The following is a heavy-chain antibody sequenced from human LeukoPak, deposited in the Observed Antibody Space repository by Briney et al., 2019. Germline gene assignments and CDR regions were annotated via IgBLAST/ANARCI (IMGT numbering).Heavy chain of an antibody. V-gene: IGHV3-30-3*01. CDR3: ARDPDDGLERFMGYYYMDV. D-gene: IGHD1-1*01. J-gene: IGHJ6*03. CDR2: ISYDGSNK. CDR1: GYTLSSYA. Sequence: GGSLRLSCAASGYTLSSYAMHWVRQAPGKGLEWVAVISYDGSNKYYADSVKGRFTISRDNSKNTLYLQMNSLRAEDTAVYYCARDPDDGLERFMGYYYMDVWGKGTTVTVSS.